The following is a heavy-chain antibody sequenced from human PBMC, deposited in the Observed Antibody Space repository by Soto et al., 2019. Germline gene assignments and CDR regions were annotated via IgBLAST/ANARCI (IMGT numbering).Heavy chain of an antibody. Sequence: QVQLQESGPGLVKPSQTLSLTCTVSGGSISSGGYYWSWIRQHPGKGLEWIGYIYYNGSTYYNPSLKSRVTISVDTSKNQFSLKLSSVTAADTAVYYCARDIKQQLGVGYWFDPWGQGTLVTVSS. CDR1: GGSISSGGYY. CDR3: ARDIKQQLGVGYWFDP. D-gene: IGHD6-13*01. J-gene: IGHJ5*02. CDR2: IYYNGST. V-gene: IGHV4-31*03.